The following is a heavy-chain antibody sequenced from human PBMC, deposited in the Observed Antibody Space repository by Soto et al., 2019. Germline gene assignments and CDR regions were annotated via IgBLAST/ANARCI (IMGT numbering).Heavy chain of an antibody. D-gene: IGHD1-1*01. CDR1: GFTFSDFY. CDR3: AIDRNAAGSDY. V-gene: IGHV3-11*01. CDR2: ISSGSTNI. J-gene: IGHJ4*02. Sequence: QVQLVESGGGLVKPGGSLRLSCAASGFTFSDFYMSWIRQAPGKGLEWISYISSGSTNIFYADSVKGRFTVSRDNAKNSVYLQIESLRAEDTAVYYCAIDRNAAGSDYWGQGTLVTVSS.